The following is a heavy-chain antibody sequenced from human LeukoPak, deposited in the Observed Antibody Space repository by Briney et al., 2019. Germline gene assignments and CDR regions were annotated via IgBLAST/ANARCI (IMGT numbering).Heavy chain of an antibody. J-gene: IGHJ6*03. CDR2: IYTSGST. CDR1: GGSISSSSYY. Sequence: PSETLSLTCTVSGGSISSSSYYWSWIRQPAGKGLEWIGRIYTSGSTNYNPSLKSRVTISVDTSKNQFSLKLSSVTAADTAVYYCARATAMGEYDYYYYYMDVWGKGTTVTISS. D-gene: IGHD5-18*01. CDR3: ARATAMGEYDYYYYYMDV. V-gene: IGHV4-61*02.